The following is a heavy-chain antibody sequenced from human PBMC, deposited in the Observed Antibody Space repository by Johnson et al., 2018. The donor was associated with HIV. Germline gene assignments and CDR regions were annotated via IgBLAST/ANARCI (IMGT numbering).Heavy chain of an antibody. V-gene: IGHV3-11*04. CDR2: ISSSGSTI. CDR1: GFTFSDYY. J-gene: IGHJ3*02. D-gene: IGHD6-6*01. CDR3: AKERHLVRAFDI. Sequence: QVQLVESGGGVVQPGGSLRLSCAASGFTFSDYYMSWIRQAPGKGLAWVSYISSSGSTIYYADSVKGRFTISRDNAKNSLYLQMNSLRAEDTAVYYCAKERHLVRAFDIWGQGTMVTVSS.